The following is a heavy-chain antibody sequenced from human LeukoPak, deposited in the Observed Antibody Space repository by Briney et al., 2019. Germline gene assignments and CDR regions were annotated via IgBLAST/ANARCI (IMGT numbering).Heavy chain of an antibody. Sequence: QPGGSLRLSCAASGFTFSSSAMSWVRQAPGKGLEWVSLIYSGGATDYADSVKGRFTISRDNSKNTLYLQMNSLRAEDSAVYYCARDSSGYYRMDVWGQGTTVTVSS. CDR2: IYSGGAT. CDR3: ARDSSGYYRMDV. CDR1: GFTFSSSA. J-gene: IGHJ6*02. D-gene: IGHD3-22*01. V-gene: IGHV3-23*03.